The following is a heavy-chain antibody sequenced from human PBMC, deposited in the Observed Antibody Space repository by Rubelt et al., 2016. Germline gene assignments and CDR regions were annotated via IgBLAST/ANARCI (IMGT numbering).Heavy chain of an antibody. CDR2: ITYRGST. J-gene: IGHJ4*02. D-gene: IGHD4-23*01. V-gene: IGHV4-34*01. Sequence: GGGLVQPGGSLRLSCAASGFTFSSYSMNWVRQPPGKGLEWIGEITYRGSTSYNPSLKSRVTISIHTSKNQFSLKLNSVTAADTGVYYCARYGGGYADFDFWGQGTLVTVSS. CDR3: ARYGGGYADFDF. CDR1: GFTFSSYS.